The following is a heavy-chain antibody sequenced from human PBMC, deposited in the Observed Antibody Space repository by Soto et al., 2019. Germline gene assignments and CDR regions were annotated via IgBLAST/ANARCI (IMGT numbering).Heavy chain of an antibody. J-gene: IGHJ4*02. CDR2: IYHSGST. CDR3: AGRGYSYGDAFDY. V-gene: IGHV4-30-2*01. CDR1: CVSISSGGYS. D-gene: IGHD5-18*01. Sequence: SETLSLTCAVSCVSISSGGYSWSWIRQPPGKGLEWIGYIYHSGSTYYNPSLKGRVTISVDRSKNQFSLKLSSVTAADTAVYYCAGRGYSYGDAFDYWGQGTLVTV.